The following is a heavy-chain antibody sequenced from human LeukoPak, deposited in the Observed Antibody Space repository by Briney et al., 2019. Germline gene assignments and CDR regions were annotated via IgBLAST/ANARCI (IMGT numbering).Heavy chain of an antibody. V-gene: IGHV4-34*01. CDR2: INHSGST. CDR3: ASLRRRYYGSGSYYSLFDY. D-gene: IGHD3-10*01. J-gene: IGHJ4*02. Sequence: SETLSLTCAVYGGSFSGYCWSWIRQPPGKGLEWIGEINHSGSTNYNPSLKSRVTISVDTSKNQFSLKLSSVTAADTAVYYCASLRRRYYGSGSYYSLFDYWGQGTLVTVSS. CDR1: GGSFSGYC.